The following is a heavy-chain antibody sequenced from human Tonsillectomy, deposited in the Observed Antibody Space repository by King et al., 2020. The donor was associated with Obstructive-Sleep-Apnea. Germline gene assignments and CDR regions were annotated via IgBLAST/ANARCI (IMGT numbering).Heavy chain of an antibody. D-gene: IGHD4-17*01. CDR3: ARDAATVTPYHYYGMDV. Sequence: VQLVESGGGVVQPGRSLRLSCAASGFTFSNYAMHWVRQAPGKGLEWVEVISYDGSNKYYADSVKGRFTISSDNSKNTLYLQMNSLRGEDTAVYYGARDAATVTPYHYYGMDVWGQGPTVTVSS. J-gene: IGHJ6*02. V-gene: IGHV3-30-3*01. CDR1: GFTFSNYA. CDR2: ISYDGSNK.